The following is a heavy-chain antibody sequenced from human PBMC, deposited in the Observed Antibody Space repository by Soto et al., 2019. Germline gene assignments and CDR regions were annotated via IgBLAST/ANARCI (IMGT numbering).Heavy chain of an antibody. CDR1: GFSLSTSGMC. Sequence: SGPTLVNPTQTLTLTCTFSGFSLSTSGMCVSWIRQPPGKALEWLALIDWDDDKYYSTSLKTRLTISKDTSKNQVVLTMTNMDPVDTATYYCAVGSEYYYYYGMDVWGQGTTVTVS. CDR2: IDWDDDK. J-gene: IGHJ6*02. V-gene: IGHV2-70*01. CDR3: AVGSEYYYYYGMDV. D-gene: IGHD3-10*01.